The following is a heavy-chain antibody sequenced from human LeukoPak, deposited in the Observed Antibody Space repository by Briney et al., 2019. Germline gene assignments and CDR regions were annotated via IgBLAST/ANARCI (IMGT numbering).Heavy chain of an antibody. Sequence: QPGGSLRLSCAASGFTFSDYWMHWLPHGPGNGLVWVSRINSDGSSTTYADSVRGRFTISRDNAKNELYLQMNSLRVEDTAVYYCARVSSGSYFGYYYYYMDVWRKGTTVTVSS. V-gene: IGHV3-74*01. CDR1: GFTFSDYW. J-gene: IGHJ6*03. CDR2: INSDGSST. D-gene: IGHD1-26*01. CDR3: ARVSSGSYFGYYYYYMDV.